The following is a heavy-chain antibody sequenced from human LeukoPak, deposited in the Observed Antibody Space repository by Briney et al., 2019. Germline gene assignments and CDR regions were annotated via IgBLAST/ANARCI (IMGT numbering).Heavy chain of an antibody. J-gene: IGHJ4*02. CDR3: ARGFGTYSDYYFDS. Sequence: SVTLSLTCTVSGGSFSTYYWSWIRQSPGKGLEWIGFVYYSGSTKDNPSLTSRVTMSIDTSKNQFSLKLSSVTAADTAVYFCARGFGTYSDYYFDSWGQGTLVTVSS. V-gene: IGHV4-59*13. D-gene: IGHD1-7*01. CDR1: GGSFSTYY. CDR2: VYYSGST.